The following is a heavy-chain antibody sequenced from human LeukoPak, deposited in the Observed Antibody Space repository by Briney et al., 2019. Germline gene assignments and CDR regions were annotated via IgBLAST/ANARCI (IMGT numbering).Heavy chain of an antibody. CDR3: ARQGAVTPRRTHYYAMDV. Sequence: SETLSLTCTVSAGSISSNSHHWGWIRQSPGKGLEWIGSVYYGRTTYYNPSLNGRVTISVVTSENKFSLQLNSVTAADTAVYYCARQGAVTPRRTHYYAMDVWGPGTTVTVSS. D-gene: IGHD4-17*01. J-gene: IGHJ6*02. V-gene: IGHV4-39*01. CDR2: VYYGRTT. CDR1: AGSISSNSHH.